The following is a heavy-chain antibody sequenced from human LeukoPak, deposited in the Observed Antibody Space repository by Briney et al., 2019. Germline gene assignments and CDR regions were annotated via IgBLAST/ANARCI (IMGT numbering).Heavy chain of an antibody. Sequence: GGPLRLSCVTSGFSFSTYDMSWVRQAPGKGLEWVSGITANTRGSITYYADSVKGRFTISRDSSKDTLYLQMNSLRAEDTAVHFCARGGYFSFDYWGQGTLVTVSS. J-gene: IGHJ4*02. D-gene: IGHD2/OR15-2a*01. CDR3: ARGGYFSFDY. CDR2: ITANTRGSIT. V-gene: IGHV3-23*01. CDR1: GFSFSTYD.